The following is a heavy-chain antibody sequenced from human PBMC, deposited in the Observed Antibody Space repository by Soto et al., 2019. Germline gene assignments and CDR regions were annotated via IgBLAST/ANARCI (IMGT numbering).Heavy chain of an antibody. CDR2: ISSSSTI. CDR1: GFTVSSNY. J-gene: IGHJ4*02. Sequence: GGSLRLSCAASGFTVSSNYMNWVRQAPGKGLEWVSSISSSSTIYYADSVKGRFTISRDNVQNSLYLQMHSLRAEDTAVYYCARERGSGWTFDYWGQGTLVTV. V-gene: IGHV3-48*01. D-gene: IGHD6-19*01. CDR3: ARERGSGWTFDY.